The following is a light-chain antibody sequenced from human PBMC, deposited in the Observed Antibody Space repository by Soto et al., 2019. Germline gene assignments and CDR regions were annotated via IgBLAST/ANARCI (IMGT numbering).Light chain of an antibody. Sequence: ETLLTQSPGTLSLSPGERATLSCRASQSVGGSSLAWYQQRPGQAPRLLIYDTSNRATGIPDRFSGSGSGTDFTLTISRLEPEDFAVYYCQQYHNSPRSFGLGTKVEIK. CDR3: QQYHNSPRS. CDR1: QSVGGSS. J-gene: IGKJ1*01. CDR2: DTS. V-gene: IGKV3-20*01.